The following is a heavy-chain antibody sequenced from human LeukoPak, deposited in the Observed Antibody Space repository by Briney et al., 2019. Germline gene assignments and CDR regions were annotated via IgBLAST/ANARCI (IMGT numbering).Heavy chain of an antibody. V-gene: IGHV4-4*07. D-gene: IGHD3-3*01. J-gene: IGHJ4*02. Sequence: SETLSLTCTVSGGSISSYYWSWIRQPAGKGLEWIGRIYTSGSTNYNPSLKSRVTMSVDTSKNQFSLKLSSVTAADTAVYYCARVVTIFGVVTWFDYWGQGTLVTVSS. CDR3: ARVVTIFGVVTWFDY. CDR1: GGSISSYY. CDR2: IYTSGST.